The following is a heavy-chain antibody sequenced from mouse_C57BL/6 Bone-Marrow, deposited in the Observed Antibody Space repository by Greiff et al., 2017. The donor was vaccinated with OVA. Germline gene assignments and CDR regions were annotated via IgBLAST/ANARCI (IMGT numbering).Heavy chain of an antibody. Sequence: VQLQQSGPELVKPGASVKISCKASGYAFSSSWMNWVKQRPGKGLEWIGRIYPGDGDTNYNGKFTGKATLTADKSSSTAYMQLSSLTSEYAAVYFCASPYGLDAMDYWGQGTSVTVSS. CDR2: IYPGDGDT. V-gene: IGHV1-82*01. CDR3: ASPYGLDAMDY. D-gene: IGHD1-1*02. CDR1: GYAFSSSW. J-gene: IGHJ4*01.